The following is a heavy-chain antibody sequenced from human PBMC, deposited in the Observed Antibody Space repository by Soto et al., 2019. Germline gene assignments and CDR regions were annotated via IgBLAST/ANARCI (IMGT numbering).Heavy chain of an antibody. CDR1: GGTFSSYT. J-gene: IGHJ4*02. V-gene: IGHV1-69*08. Sequence: QVQLVQSGAEVKKPGSSVKVSCKASGGTFSSYTISWVRQAPGQGLEWMGRIIPILGIANYAQKFQGRVTITADKSTSTAYMELSSLRSEDTAVYYCARDPLYSSGRYGRYWGQGTLVTVSS. D-gene: IGHD6-19*01. CDR2: IIPILGIA. CDR3: ARDPLYSSGRYGRY.